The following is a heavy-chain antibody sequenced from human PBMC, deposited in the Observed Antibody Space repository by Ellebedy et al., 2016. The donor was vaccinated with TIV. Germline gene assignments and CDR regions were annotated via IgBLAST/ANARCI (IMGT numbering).Heavy chain of an antibody. Sequence: PGGSLRLSCAASGFTFSNYAMSWVRQAPGKGLEWVSALGGSSENTYYADSVQGRFTISRDNSKNTLYLQMDSLRAEDTAVYYCAREQSPYYDILTDSFDYWGQGSLVTVSS. CDR3: AREQSPYYDILTDSFDY. CDR1: GFTFSNYA. CDR2: LGGSSENT. V-gene: IGHV3-23*01. J-gene: IGHJ4*02. D-gene: IGHD3-9*01.